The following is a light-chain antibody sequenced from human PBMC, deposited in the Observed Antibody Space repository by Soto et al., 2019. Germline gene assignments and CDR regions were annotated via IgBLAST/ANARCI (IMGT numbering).Light chain of an antibody. CDR3: CSYAGSRHVV. J-gene: IGLJ2*01. V-gene: IGLV2-23*01. Sequence: QSALTQPASVSGSPGQSITISCTGTSSDVGSYNLVSWYQQHPGKAPKLMIYEGSKRPSGVSNRSSGSKSGNTASLTISGLQAEDEADYYCCSYAGSRHVVFGGGTKLTVL. CDR1: SSDVGSYNL. CDR2: EGS.